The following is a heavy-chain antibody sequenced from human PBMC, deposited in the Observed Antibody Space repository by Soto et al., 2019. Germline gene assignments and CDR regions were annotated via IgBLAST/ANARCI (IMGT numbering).Heavy chain of an antibody. V-gene: IGHV4-31*03. J-gene: IGHJ4*02. CDR1: GGSISSGGYY. CDR2: IFYTGNT. CDR3: ARDHSSGWEFDY. Sequence: PSETLSLTCTVSGGSISSGGYYWSWIRQHPGKGLEWIGYIFYTGNTYYNPSLKSRVTISVDTSKNQFSLKLSSVTAADTAVYYCARDHSSGWEFDYWGQGTLVTVSS. D-gene: IGHD6-19*01.